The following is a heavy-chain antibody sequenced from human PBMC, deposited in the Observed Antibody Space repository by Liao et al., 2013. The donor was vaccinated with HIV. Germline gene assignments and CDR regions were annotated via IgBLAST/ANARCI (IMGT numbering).Heavy chain of an antibody. V-gene: IGHV4-61*02. CDR1: GVSISGGSYY. CDR3: AGYGSAKLDF. CDR2: IYTTGIT. D-gene: IGHD3-10*01. Sequence: QLQLQESGPGLVKPSQTLSLTCTVSGVSISGGSYYWTWIRQPAGKGPEWIGRIYTTGITSYNPSLQSRVTISGDPSRNQISLRLNSMTAADTAVYYCAGYGSAKLDFWGQGARVIVSS. J-gene: IGHJ4*02.